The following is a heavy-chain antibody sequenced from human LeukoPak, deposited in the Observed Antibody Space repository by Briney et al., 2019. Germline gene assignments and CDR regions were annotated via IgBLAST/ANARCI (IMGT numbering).Heavy chain of an antibody. CDR1: GFTCGYNS. Sequence: QPGGPLRLSGAASGFTCGYNSVSGVRQAPGKGLEWVANIKQDGSDKSYVDSVTGRFTISRDNAKNSLYLQMNSLRAEDTAVYYCARWATSFDLWGQGTLVTVSS. CDR2: IKQDGSDK. J-gene: IGHJ4*02. CDR3: ARWATSFDL. V-gene: IGHV3-7*01. D-gene: IGHD6-6*01.